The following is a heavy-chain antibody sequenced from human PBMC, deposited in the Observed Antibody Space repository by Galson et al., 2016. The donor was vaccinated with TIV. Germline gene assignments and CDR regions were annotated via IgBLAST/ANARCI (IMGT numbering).Heavy chain of an antibody. Sequence: QSGAEVKKSGESLKISCKTSGNTFINSWIAWVRQMPGKGLECMGVIYFDDSETIYSLSFEGHVTISVDKSINTAYLHWNRLKASDSAMYYCARLGCGADCYSGVGKWGQGTLVTVAS. CDR3: ARLGCGADCYSGVGK. CDR2: IYFDDSET. CDR1: GNTFINSW. J-gene: IGHJ4*02. D-gene: IGHD2-21*01. V-gene: IGHV5-51*01.